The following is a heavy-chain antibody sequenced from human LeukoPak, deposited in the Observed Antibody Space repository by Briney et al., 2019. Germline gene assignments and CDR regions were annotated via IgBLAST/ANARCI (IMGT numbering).Heavy chain of an antibody. J-gene: IGHJ6*02. CDR3: ARSFGPYYYYGMDV. V-gene: IGHV4-59*01. Sequence: SETLSLICTVSGGSISSFYWNWIRQPPGKGLEWIGYIYYSGSTNYNPSLKSRVTISVDTSKNQFSLRLSPVTAADTAVYYCARSFGPYYYYGMDVWGQGTTVTVSS. CDR2: IYYSGST. CDR1: GGSISSFY. D-gene: IGHD3/OR15-3a*01.